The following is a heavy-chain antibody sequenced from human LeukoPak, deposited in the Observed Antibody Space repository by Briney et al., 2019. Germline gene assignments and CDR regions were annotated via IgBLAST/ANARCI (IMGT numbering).Heavy chain of an antibody. V-gene: IGHV3-23*01. J-gene: IGHJ4*02. CDR1: GFTLSSYA. Sequence: GGSLRLSCAASGFTLSSYAMSWVRQAPEKGLEWVSTISGSGGSTYYADSVKGRFTISRDNSKNTLYLQMNSLRAEDTAVFYCAKGMTGPYDYWGQGTLVTVSS. CDR3: AKGMTGPYDY. CDR2: ISGSGGST.